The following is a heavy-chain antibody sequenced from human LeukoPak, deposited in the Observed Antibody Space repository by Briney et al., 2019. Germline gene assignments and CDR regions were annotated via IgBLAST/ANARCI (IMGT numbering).Heavy chain of an antibody. D-gene: IGHD2-15*01. CDR3: ARCGALMSGGSCYGVDY. CDR1: GGSFSGYY. V-gene: IGHV4-34*01. J-gene: IGHJ4*02. Sequence: SETLSLTCAAYGGSFSGYYWSWIRQPPGKGLEWIGEINHSGSTNYNPSLKSRVTISVDTSKNQFSLKLSSVTAADTAVYYCARCGALMSGGSCYGVDYWGQGTLVTVST. CDR2: INHSGST.